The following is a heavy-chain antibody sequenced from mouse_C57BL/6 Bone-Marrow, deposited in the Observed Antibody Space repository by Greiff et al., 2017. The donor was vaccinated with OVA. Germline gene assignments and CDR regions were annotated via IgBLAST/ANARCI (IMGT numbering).Heavy chain of an antibody. CDR3: TREEYLRGMDY. CDR2: IDPETGGT. J-gene: IGHJ4*01. Sequence: VKLMESGAELVRPGASVTLSCKASGYTFTDYEMHWVKQTPVHGLEWIGAIDPETGGTAYNQKFKGKAILTADKSSSTAYMELRSLTSEDSAVYYCTREEYLRGMDYGGQGTTVTVSS. D-gene: IGHD5-1*01. CDR1: GYTFTDYE. V-gene: IGHV1-15*01.